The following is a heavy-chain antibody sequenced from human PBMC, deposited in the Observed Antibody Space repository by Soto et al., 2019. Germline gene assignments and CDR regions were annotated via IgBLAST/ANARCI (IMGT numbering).Heavy chain of an antibody. D-gene: IGHD2-21*01. V-gene: IGHV3-48*02. CDR3: VRDQHYSFDY. J-gene: IGHJ4*02. CDR1: GFPFSIYS. Sequence: GGSLRLSCAVSGFPFSIYSMNWVRQAPGKGLEWVSYILGSGGVTAYADSVRGRFTISRDNAKNSLYLQMNSLTDEDTAVYYSVRDQHYSFDYWGQGNSVTVSS. CDR2: ILGSGGVT.